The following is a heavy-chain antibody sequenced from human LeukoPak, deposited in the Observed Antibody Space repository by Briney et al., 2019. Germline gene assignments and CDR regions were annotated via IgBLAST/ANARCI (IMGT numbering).Heavy chain of an antibody. J-gene: IGHJ6*03. CDR2: IWYDGSNK. D-gene: IGHD3-3*01. CDR1: GFTFSSYG. Sequence: GGSLRLSCAASGFTFSSYGMHWVRQAPGKGLEWVAVIWYDGSNKYYADSVKGRFTISRDNSKNTLYLQMNSLRAEDTAVYYCASRLVRFLEWASYYYMDVWGKGTTVTVSS. V-gene: IGHV3-33*01. CDR3: ASRLVRFLEWASYYYMDV.